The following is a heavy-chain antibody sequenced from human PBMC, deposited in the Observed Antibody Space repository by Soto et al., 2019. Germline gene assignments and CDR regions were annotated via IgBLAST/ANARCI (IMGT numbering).Heavy chain of an antibody. Sequence: GGSLRLSCAASGFTFSSYAMSWVRQAPGKGLEWVSAISGSGGSTYYADSVKGRFTISRDNSKNTLYLQMNSLRAEDTAVYYCAKSQGYCSGGSCYQRPYYYYYMDVWGKGTTVTVSS. CDR2: ISGSGGST. CDR3: AKSQGYCSGGSCYQRPYYYYYMDV. CDR1: GFTFSSYA. V-gene: IGHV3-23*01. D-gene: IGHD2-15*01. J-gene: IGHJ6*03.